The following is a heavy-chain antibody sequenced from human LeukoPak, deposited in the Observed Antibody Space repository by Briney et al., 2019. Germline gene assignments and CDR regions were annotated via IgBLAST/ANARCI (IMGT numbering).Heavy chain of an antibody. J-gene: IGHJ3*02. CDR1: GYSFTSNW. D-gene: IGHD3-22*01. CDR3: ASASITLIVVGGDAFDI. Sequence: GESLKISCKGSGYSFTSNWIGWVRQMPGKGLEWMGIIYPGDSDTRYSPSFQGQVTISADKSISTAYLQWSSLQASDTAMYYCASASITLIVVGGDAFDIWGQGTMVTVSS. CDR2: IYPGDSDT. V-gene: IGHV5-51*01.